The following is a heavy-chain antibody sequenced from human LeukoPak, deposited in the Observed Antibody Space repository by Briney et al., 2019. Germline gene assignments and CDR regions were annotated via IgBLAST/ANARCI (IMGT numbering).Heavy chain of an antibody. CDR3: ASPTTVTRNDYYYYGMDV. Sequence: SVKVSCKASGGTFSSYAISWVRQAPGQGREWMGGIIPIFGTANYAQKFQGRVTITADESTSTAYMELSSLRSEDTAVYYCASPTTVTRNDYYYYGMDVWGQGTTVTVSS. CDR1: GGTFSSYA. J-gene: IGHJ6*02. V-gene: IGHV1-69*01. CDR2: IIPIFGTA. D-gene: IGHD4-17*01.